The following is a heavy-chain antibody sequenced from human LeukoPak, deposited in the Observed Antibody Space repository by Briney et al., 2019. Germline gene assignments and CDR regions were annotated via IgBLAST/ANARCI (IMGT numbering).Heavy chain of an antibody. V-gene: IGHV1-8*02. D-gene: IGHD4-17*01. CDR2: MNPNSGNT. CDR3: AREVNYGDLDAFDI. J-gene: IGHJ3*02. CDR1: GYTFTSYD. Sequence: ASVKVSCKASGYTFTSYDINWVRQAPGQGLEWMGWMNPNSGNTGYAQKFQGRVTMTRDTSISTAYMELSRLRSDDTAVYYCAREVNYGDLDAFDIWGQGTMVTVSS.